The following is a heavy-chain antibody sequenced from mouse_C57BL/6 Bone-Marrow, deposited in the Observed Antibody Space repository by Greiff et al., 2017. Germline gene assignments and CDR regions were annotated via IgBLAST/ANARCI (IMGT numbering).Heavy chain of an antibody. CDR3: ARLELDYDDFDY. V-gene: IGHV1-81*01. J-gene: IGHJ2*01. CDR2: IYPRSGNT. Sequence: QVQLQQSGAELARPGASVKLSCKASGYTFTSYGISWVKQRPGQGLEWIGEIYPRSGNTYYNEKFKGKATLTADKSSSTAYMELRSLTSEDSAVYFCARLELDYDDFDYWGQGTTLTVSS. D-gene: IGHD2-4*01. CDR1: GYTFTSYG.